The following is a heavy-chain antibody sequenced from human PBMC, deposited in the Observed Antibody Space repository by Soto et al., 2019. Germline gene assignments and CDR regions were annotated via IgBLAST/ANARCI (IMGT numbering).Heavy chain of an antibody. D-gene: IGHD4-17*01. Sequence: SVKVSCKASGGTFSSYAISWVRQAPGQGLEWMGGIIPIFGTANYAQKFQGRVTITADESTSTAYMELSSLRSEDTAVYYCARSYGGNLVDPFDYWGQGTLVTVSS. CDR3: ARSYGGNLVDPFDY. J-gene: IGHJ4*02. CDR2: IIPIFGTA. CDR1: GGTFSSYA. V-gene: IGHV1-69*13.